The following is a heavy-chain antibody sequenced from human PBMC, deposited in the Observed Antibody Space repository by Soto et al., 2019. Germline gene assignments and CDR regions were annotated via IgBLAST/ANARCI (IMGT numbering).Heavy chain of an antibody. CDR3: ARVLGGVYDYIWGSYRYDYYYMDV. D-gene: IGHD3-16*02. V-gene: IGHV1-8*01. CDR2: MNPNSGNT. CDR1: GYTLTSYD. Sequence: GASVKVSCKASGYTLTSYDINWVRQATGQGLEWMGWMNPNSGNTGYAQKFQGRVTMTRNTSISTAYMELSSLRSEDTAVYYCARVLGGVYDYIWGSYRYDYYYMDVWGKGTTVTVSS. J-gene: IGHJ6*03.